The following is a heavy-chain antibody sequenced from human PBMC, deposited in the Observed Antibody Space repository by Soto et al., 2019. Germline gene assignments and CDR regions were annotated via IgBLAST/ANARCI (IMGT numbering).Heavy chain of an antibody. CDR3: AKSAKYHSLFDP. Sequence: PSETLSLTCTVSGGSIYRSGYYWGWIRQPPGKGLEWIGYIYYSGSTYYNPSLKSRVTISVDTSKNQFSLKLSSVTAADTAVYYCAKSAKYHSLFDPWGQGTLVTVPS. D-gene: IGHD2-15*01. CDR1: GGSIYRSGYY. CDR2: IYYSGST. J-gene: IGHJ5*02. V-gene: IGHV4-31*03.